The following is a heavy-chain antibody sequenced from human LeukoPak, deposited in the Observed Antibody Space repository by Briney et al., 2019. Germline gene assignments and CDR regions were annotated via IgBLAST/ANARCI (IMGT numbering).Heavy chain of an antibody. Sequence: SETLSLTCSVSGGSVSSGSYYWSWIRQPPGKGLEWIGYSSYSGSTSYNPSLKSRVTIAVDTSKNQFSLRLRSVTAADTAVYYCATVRWNDGDAFDIWSQGTMVTVSS. CDR3: ATVRWNDGDAFDI. D-gene: IGHD1-1*01. CDR2: SSYSGST. V-gene: IGHV4-61*01. CDR1: GGSVSSGSYY. J-gene: IGHJ3*02.